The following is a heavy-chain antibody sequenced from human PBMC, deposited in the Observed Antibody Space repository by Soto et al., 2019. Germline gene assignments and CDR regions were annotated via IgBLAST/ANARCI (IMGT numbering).Heavy chain of an antibody. D-gene: IGHD6-6*01. Sequence: QVQLVQSGAEVKKPGSSVKVSCKASGGTFSSYAISWVRQAPGQGLEWMGGLIPIFGTANYAQKFQGRVTITADESTSTAYMELSGLRSEATAVYYGARTLREARRWGWFEPWGQGTLVTVSS. CDR2: LIPIFGTA. CDR1: GGTFSSYA. J-gene: IGHJ5*02. CDR3: ARTLREARRWGWFEP. V-gene: IGHV1-69*01.